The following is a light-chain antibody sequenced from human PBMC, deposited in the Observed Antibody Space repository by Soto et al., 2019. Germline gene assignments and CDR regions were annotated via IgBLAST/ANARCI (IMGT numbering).Light chain of an antibody. CDR1: SSSIGAGYD. CDR2: GNS. J-gene: IGLJ1*01. Sequence: QSVLTQPLSVSGAPGQRVTISCTGSSSSIGAGYDVHWYQQLPGTAPKLLIYGNSNRPSGVPDRFSGSKSGTSDSLAITGLQAEDEADYYGQSYDSSLSSPYVFGTGTKVTVL. V-gene: IGLV1-40*01. CDR3: QSYDSSLSSPYV.